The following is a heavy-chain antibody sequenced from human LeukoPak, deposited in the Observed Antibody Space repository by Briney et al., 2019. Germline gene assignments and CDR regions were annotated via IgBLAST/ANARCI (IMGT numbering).Heavy chain of an antibody. CDR1: GGSISSYY. D-gene: IGHD1-26*01. V-gene: IGHV4-59*12. CDR2: IYYSGST. CDR3: AGGATSMLDY. Sequence: SETLSLTCTVSGGSISSYYWSWIRQPPGKGLEWIGYIYYSGSTNYNPSLKSRVTISVDTSKNQFSLKLSSVTAADTAVYYCAGGATSMLDYWGQGTLVTVSS. J-gene: IGHJ4*02.